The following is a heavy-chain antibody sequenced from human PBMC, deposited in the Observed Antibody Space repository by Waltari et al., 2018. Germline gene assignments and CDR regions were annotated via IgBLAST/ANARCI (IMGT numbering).Heavy chain of an antibody. CDR2: IYHSGST. V-gene: IGHV4-38-2*01. CDR3: ARQEMATVFDY. D-gene: IGHD4-4*01. Sequence: QVQLQESGPGLVKPSETLSLTCAVSGYSLSSGYYWGWIRQPPGKGLEWFGSIYHSGSTYYNPSLKSRVTISVDTSKNQFSLKLSSVTAADTAVYYCARQEMATVFDYWGQGTLVTVSS. CDR1: GYSLSSGYY. J-gene: IGHJ4*02.